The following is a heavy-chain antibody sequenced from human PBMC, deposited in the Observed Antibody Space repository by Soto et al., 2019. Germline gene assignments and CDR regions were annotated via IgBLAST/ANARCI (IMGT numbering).Heavy chain of an antibody. CDR1: GFPFSSYV. CDR3: ARDRDAYCSKGVCSGPYFAY. J-gene: IGHJ4*02. D-gene: IGHD2-8*01. Sequence: EVQLLESGGGLVQRGGSLRLSCAASGFPFSSYVMSWVRQAPGKGLEWVSGISGGGSNTFYADSVKGRFTISRDNAKNSLYLQMNSLGDEDTAVYYCARDRDAYCSKGVCSGPYFAYWGRGTLGTVSS. V-gene: IGHV3-23*01. CDR2: ISGGGSNT.